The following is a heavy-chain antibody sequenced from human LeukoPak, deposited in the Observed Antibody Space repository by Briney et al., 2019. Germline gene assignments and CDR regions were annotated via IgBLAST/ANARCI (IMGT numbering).Heavy chain of an antibody. Sequence: GASVKVSCKASGYTFTSYGISWVRQAPGQGLEWMGWISAYNGNTNYAQKFQGRVTMTRDTSISTAYMGLSRLRSDDTAVYYCARDVVRGVKGACYWGQGTLVTVSS. D-gene: IGHD3-10*01. J-gene: IGHJ4*02. CDR1: GYTFTSYG. V-gene: IGHV1-18*01. CDR3: ARDVVRGVKGACY. CDR2: ISAYNGNT.